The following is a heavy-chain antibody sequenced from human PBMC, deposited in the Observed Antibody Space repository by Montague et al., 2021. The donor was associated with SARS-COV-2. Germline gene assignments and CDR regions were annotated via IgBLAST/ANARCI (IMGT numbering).Heavy chain of an antibody. Sequence: SETLSLTCTVSGGSVSSSNYYWGWIRQPPGKGLEWIGSIHYSGGTXYXXXXKXRVTISLDTSKNQYSLKLSSVTAADTAVYYCSRGDFGVVIIPYYYYYMDVWGKGTTVTVSS. CDR1: GGSVSSSNYY. CDR3: SRGDFGVVIIPYYYYYMDV. J-gene: IGHJ6*03. D-gene: IGHD3-3*01. V-gene: IGHV4-39*01. CDR2: IHYSGGT.